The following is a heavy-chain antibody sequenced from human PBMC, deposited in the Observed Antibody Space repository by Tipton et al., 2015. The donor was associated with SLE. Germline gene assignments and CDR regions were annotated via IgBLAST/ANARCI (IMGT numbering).Heavy chain of an antibody. D-gene: IGHD6-19*01. Sequence: SLRLSCAASGFTFSSYAMSWVRQAPGKGLEWVSAISGSGGSTYYADSVKGRFTISRDNSKNTRYLQMNSLRAEDTAVYYCAKDLQQWLGADAFDIWGQGKMVTVSS. CDR1: GFTFSSYA. J-gene: IGHJ3*02. CDR2: ISGSGGST. V-gene: IGHV3-23*01. CDR3: AKDLQQWLGADAFDI.